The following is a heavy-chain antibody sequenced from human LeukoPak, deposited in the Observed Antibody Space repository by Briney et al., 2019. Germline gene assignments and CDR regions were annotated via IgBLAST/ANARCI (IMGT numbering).Heavy chain of an antibody. D-gene: IGHD6-13*01. Sequence: SETLSLTCTVSGGSISSSNYYWGWIRQPPGKGLEWIGSIYYSGSTYYNPSLKSRGTISVDTSKNQFSLKLSSVTAADTAVYYCARQARYSSSWYPYYFDYWGQGTLVTVSS. V-gene: IGHV4-39*01. CDR3: ARQARYSSSWYPYYFDY. J-gene: IGHJ4*02. CDR1: GGSISSSNYY. CDR2: IYYSGST.